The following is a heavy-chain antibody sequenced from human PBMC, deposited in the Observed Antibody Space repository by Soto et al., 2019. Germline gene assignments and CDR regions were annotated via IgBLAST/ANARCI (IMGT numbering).Heavy chain of an antibody. CDR1: GFAVSSKY. CDR3: VQTTGWPGFDF. J-gene: IGHJ4*02. D-gene: IGHD6-19*01. V-gene: IGHV3-53*01. CDR2: IYGGGTT. Sequence: ESGGGLIQPGGSLRLSCAASGFAVSSKYMTWVRQAPGKGLEWVSVIYGGGTTYYADSVKGRFTISRDTSKNTLYLQMNSLRAEETAVYYCVQTTGWPGFDFWGQGTLVTVSS.